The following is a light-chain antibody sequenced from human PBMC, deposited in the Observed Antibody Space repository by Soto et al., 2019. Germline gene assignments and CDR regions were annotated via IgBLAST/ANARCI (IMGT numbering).Light chain of an antibody. CDR2: ENN. CDR1: SSNIGAVYE. V-gene: IGLV1-40*01. Sequence: QSVLTQPPSVSEAPGQRVTISCTGSSSNIGAVYEAHWYQQVPGTAPTLLIYENNNRPSGVPDRFSGSKSGTSASLAITGLQAEDEAEYYCQSYDSSLSGYVFGTGTKLTVL. CDR3: QSYDSSLSGYV. J-gene: IGLJ1*01.